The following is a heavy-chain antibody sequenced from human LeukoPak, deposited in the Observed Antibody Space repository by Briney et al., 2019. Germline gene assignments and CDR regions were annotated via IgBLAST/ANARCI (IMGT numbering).Heavy chain of an antibody. Sequence: SETLSLTCTVSGGSVSGYYWSWIRQPPGKGLEWIGYIYYSGSTNYNPSLKSRVTISVDTSKNQFSLKLSSVTAADTAVYYCARDPSDFWSKAWFDPWGQGTLVTVSS. V-gene: IGHV4-59*02. J-gene: IGHJ5*02. CDR2: IYYSGST. D-gene: IGHD3-3*01. CDR1: GGSVSGYY. CDR3: ARDPSDFWSKAWFDP.